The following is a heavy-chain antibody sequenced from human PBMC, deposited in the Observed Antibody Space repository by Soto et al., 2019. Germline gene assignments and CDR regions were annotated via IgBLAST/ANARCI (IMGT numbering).Heavy chain of an antibody. Sequence: SLKISCAASGFTFDDYAMHWVRQAPGKGLEWVSGISWNSGSIGYADSVKGRFTISRDNAKNSLYLQMNSLRAEDTALYYCASTAPWRYYGMDVWGQGTTVTVSS. CDR1: GFTFDDYA. CDR2: ISWNSGSI. J-gene: IGHJ6*02. D-gene: IGHD4-17*01. V-gene: IGHV3-9*01. CDR3: ASTAPWRYYGMDV.